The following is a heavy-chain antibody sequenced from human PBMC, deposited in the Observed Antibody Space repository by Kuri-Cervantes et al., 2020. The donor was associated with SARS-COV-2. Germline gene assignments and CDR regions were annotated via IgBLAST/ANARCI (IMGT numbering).Heavy chain of an antibody. V-gene: IGHV3-30*18. Sequence: LSLTCAASGFTFSSYGMHWVRQAPGKGLEWVAVISYDGSNKYYADSVKGRFTISRDNSKNTLYLQMNSLRAEDTAVYYCAKDQTYYDFWSGYFTELERRYYYYYGMDAWGQGTTVTVSS. CDR1: GFTFSSYG. D-gene: IGHD3-3*01. J-gene: IGHJ6*02. CDR2: ISYDGSNK. CDR3: AKDQTYYDFWSGYFTELERRYYYYYGMDA.